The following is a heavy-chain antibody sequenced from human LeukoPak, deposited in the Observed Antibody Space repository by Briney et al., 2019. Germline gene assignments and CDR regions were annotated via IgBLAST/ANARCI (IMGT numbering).Heavy chain of an antibody. J-gene: IGHJ1*01. CDR3: AKLGVAGDPSSDEYFQH. V-gene: IGHV1-18*01. CDR1: GCTFSSYP. D-gene: IGHD6-19*01. CDR2: LTLYNPKT. Sequence: ASVTVSRKACGCTFSSYPIDGVRQPPGQGLSGMGWLTLYNPKTIYAQKFRGRVTMTTYTSTSTAYMELMSLRSDDTPVYYCAKLGVAGDPSSDEYFQHWGQGTLLTVSS.